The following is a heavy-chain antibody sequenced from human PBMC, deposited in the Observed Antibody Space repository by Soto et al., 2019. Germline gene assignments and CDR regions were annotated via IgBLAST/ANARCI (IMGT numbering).Heavy chain of an antibody. J-gene: IGHJ6*02. Sequence: PSETLSLTCTVSGGSISSSSYYWGWIRQPPGKGLEWIGSIYYSGSTYYNPSLKSRVTISVDTSKNQFSLKLSSVTAADTAVYYCARPFSGYSSSSSYYYYGMDVWGQGTTVTVSS. V-gene: IGHV4-39*01. CDR3: ARPFSGYSSSSSYYYYGMDV. CDR2: IYYSGST. D-gene: IGHD6-6*01. CDR1: GGSISSSSYY.